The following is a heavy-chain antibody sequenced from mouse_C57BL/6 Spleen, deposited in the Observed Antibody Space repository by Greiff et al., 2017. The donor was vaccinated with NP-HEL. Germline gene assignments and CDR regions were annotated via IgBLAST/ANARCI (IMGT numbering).Heavy chain of an antibody. Sequence: EVQLVESGGGLVQPGGSLKLSCAASGFTFSDYYMYWVRQTPEKRLEWVAYISNGGGSPYYPDTVKGRFPISRDNAKNTLYLQMSRLKSEDTAMYYCARLGYSKTAMDDWGQGTSVTVSS. V-gene: IGHV5-12*01. CDR3: ARLGYSKTAMDD. CDR1: GFTFSDYY. J-gene: IGHJ4*01. D-gene: IGHD2-5*01. CDR2: ISNGGGSP.